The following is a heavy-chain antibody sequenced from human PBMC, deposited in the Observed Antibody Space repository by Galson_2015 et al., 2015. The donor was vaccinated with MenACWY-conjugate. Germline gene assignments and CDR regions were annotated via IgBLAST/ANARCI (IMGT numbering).Heavy chain of an antibody. V-gene: IGHV3-15*01. Sequence: SLRLSCAASGSTFSNAWMTWVRQAPGKGLEWVGRIKSKTHSGTPDYAAPVNGRFTISRDDSRNTVYQEMNGLKAEDTGLYYCTTDYFGQYFFDSWGQGTPVTVSS. J-gene: IGHJ4*02. D-gene: IGHD2/OR15-2a*01. CDR2: IKSKTHSGTP. CDR3: TTDYFGQYFFDS. CDR1: GSTFSNAW.